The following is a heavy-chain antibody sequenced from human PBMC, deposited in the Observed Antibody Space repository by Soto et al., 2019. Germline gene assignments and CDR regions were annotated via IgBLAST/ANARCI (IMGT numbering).Heavy chain of an antibody. D-gene: IGHD2-15*01. CDR2: ISSSSSYT. V-gene: IGHV3-21*01. CDR1: GFTFSSYS. CDR3: ARERGGYSSDF. J-gene: IGHJ4*02. Sequence: GGSLRLSCAASGFTFSSYSMNWVRQAPGKGLEWVSSISSSSSYTYYADSVKGRFTISRDNAKNSLYLQMNSLRAEDTAVYYCARERGGYSSDFWGQGTLVTVSS.